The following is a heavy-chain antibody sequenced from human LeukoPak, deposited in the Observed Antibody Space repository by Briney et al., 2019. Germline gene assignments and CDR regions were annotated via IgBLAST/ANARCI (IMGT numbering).Heavy chain of an antibody. CDR3: ARVWYYYDSSGPFDY. V-gene: IGHV4-4*07. D-gene: IGHD3-22*01. CDR2: IFSSGIT. CDR1: GGSINNYY. Sequence: SETLSLTCTVSGGSINNYYWSWIRQPAGKGLEWIGQIFSSGITNYNPSLKSRVTMSLPTSKNQFSLKLNSVTAADTAVYYCARVWYYYDSSGPFDYWGQGTLVTVSS. J-gene: IGHJ4*02.